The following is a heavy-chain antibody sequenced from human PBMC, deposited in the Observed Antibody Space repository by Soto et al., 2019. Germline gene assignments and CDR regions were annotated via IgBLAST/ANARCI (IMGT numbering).Heavy chain of an antibody. CDR2: ISYYGSNK. CDR1: GFTFSSYG. J-gene: IGHJ1*01. V-gene: IGHV3-30*18. Sequence: QVQLVESGGSVVHPGRSLTDTCAASGFTFSSYGMHWVRQAPGKGLEWVAVISYYGSNKYYADSVKGRFTISRDNSKNTLYLQMNSLRAEDTAVYYCAKDPLTFRGVIVDNRYCQHWGQGTLVTVSS. D-gene: IGHD3-16*02. CDR3: AKDPLTFRGVIVDNRYCQH.